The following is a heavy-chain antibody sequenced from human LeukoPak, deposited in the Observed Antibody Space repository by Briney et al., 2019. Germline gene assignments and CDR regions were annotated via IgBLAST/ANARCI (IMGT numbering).Heavy chain of an antibody. CDR2: IRYDGSNK. CDR1: GFTFSSYG. Sequence: PGGSLRLSCAASGFTFSSYGMHWVRQAPGKGLEWVAFIRYDGSNKYYADSVKGRFTISRDNSKNTLYLQMNSLRAEDTAVYYCAKDYVAEIQLWLQGEFFFDYWGQGTLVTVSS. CDR3: AKDYVAEIQLWLQGEFFFDY. V-gene: IGHV3-30*02. J-gene: IGHJ4*02. D-gene: IGHD5-18*01.